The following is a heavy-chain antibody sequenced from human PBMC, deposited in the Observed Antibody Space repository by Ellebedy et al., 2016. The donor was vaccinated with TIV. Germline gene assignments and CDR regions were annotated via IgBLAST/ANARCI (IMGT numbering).Heavy chain of an antibody. CDR2: ISAYNGNT. J-gene: IGHJ4*02. V-gene: IGHV1-18*01. CDR3: ARGSSGYSSGWYKKYYFDY. D-gene: IGHD6-19*01. Sequence: ASVKVSCXASGYTFTSYGISWVRQAPGQGLEWMGWISAYNGNTNYAQKLQGRVTMTTDTSTSTAYMELRSLRSEDTAVYYCARGSSGYSSGWYKKYYFDYWGQGTLVTVSS. CDR1: GYTFTSYG.